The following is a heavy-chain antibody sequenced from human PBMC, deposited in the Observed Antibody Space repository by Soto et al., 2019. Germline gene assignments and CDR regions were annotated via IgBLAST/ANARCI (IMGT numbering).Heavy chain of an antibody. Sequence: QVQLVQSGAEEKKPGASVKVSCKASGYTLTSHDMHWVRQAPGQRLEWMGWINAGNDNTQFSQTFQGRVTIPRDTSASTVYMELSGLRSEDTAVYYGARYNWDDSAYYGMDVWGQGTTVTVSS. CDR3: ARYNWDDSAYYGMDV. CDR1: GYTLTSHD. D-gene: IGHD1-1*01. CDR2: INAGNDNT. J-gene: IGHJ6*02. V-gene: IGHV1-3*05.